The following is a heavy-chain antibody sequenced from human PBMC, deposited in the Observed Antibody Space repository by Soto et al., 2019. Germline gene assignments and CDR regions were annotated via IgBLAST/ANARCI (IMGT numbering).Heavy chain of an antibody. Sequence: QVQLLQSGTELRQTGSSVTISCTPSGGTFISSAFAWVRQAPGGRIEWMGGIIPILGTTKYAEKFLGRVTIRADYSSRTAFLELSSLTVDDTAVYFCAKKNPHGDSNKAWLDPWGQGTLVTVST. J-gene: IGHJ5*02. CDR1: GGTFISSA. CDR2: IIPILGTT. V-gene: IGHV1-69*01. CDR3: AKKNPHGDSNKAWLDP. D-gene: IGHD2-8*01.